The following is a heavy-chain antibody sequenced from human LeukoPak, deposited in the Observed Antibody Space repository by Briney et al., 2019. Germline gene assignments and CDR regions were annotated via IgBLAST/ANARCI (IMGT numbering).Heavy chain of an antibody. J-gene: IGHJ4*02. CDR3: ARERSGHYYLDY. CDR2: IWYDGSNK. Sequence: PGRSLRLSCAASGFTFSSYGMHWVRQAPGKGLEWVAVIWYDGSNKYYADSVKGRFTISRDNSKNTLYLQMNSLRAEDTAVYYCARERSGHYYLDYWGQGTLVTVSS. D-gene: IGHD3-22*01. CDR1: GFTFSSYG. V-gene: IGHV3-33*01.